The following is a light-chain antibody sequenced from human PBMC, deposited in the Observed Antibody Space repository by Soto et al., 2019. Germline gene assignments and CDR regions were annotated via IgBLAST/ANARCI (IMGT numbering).Light chain of an antibody. CDR3: QHLNTYPIT. J-gene: IGKJ5*01. CDR2: AAS. V-gene: IGKV1-12*01. Sequence: DIQMTQSPSPVPASAGDRVTITCRASHDISSWLAWYQKKPGKDPKLLIYAASSLQSGVPSRFSGSGSGTDFNLTISRLQTEEFATYYCQHLNTYPITFGQGTRLEIK. CDR1: HDISSW.